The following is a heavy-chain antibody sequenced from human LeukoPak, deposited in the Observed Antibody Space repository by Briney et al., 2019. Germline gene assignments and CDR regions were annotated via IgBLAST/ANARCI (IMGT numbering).Heavy chain of an antibody. V-gene: IGHV4-34*01. CDR3: ARGFTTRVILTGYGYYYMDV. D-gene: IGHD3-9*01. J-gene: IGHJ6*03. CDR2: INHSGST. CDR1: GGSFSGYY. Sequence: SETLSLTCAVYGGSFSGYYWSWIRQPPGKGLEWIGEINHSGSTNYNPSLKSRVTISVDTSKNQFSLKLSSVTAADTAVYYCARGFTTRVILTGYGYYYMDVWGKGTTVTVSS.